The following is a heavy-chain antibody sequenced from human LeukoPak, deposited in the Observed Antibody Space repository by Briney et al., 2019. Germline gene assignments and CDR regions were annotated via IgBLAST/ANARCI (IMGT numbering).Heavy chain of an antibody. D-gene: IGHD3-10*02. Sequence: PSETLSLTCTVSGGSISSGGYYWRWVRQHPGKGLEWIGYIYYSGSTYYNPSLKSRVTISVDTSKNQFSLKLSSVTAADTAVYYCARCSGSRPYYYSGMDVWGQGTTVTVSS. CDR3: ARCSGSRPYYYSGMDV. J-gene: IGHJ6*02. CDR2: IYYSGST. V-gene: IGHV4-31*03. CDR1: GGSISSGGYY.